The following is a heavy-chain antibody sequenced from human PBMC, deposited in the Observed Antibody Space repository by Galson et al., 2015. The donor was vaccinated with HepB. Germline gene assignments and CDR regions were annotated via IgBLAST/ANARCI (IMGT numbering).Heavy chain of an antibody. D-gene: IGHD4-17*01. CDR2: ISSSGSTI. Sequence: SLRLSCAASGFTFSSYEMNWVRQAPGKGLEWVSYISSSGSTIYYADSVKGRFTISRDNAENSLYLQMNSLRAEDTAVYYCARASVTPDYWGQGTLVTVSS. CDR1: GFTFSSYE. CDR3: ARASVTPDY. J-gene: IGHJ4*02. V-gene: IGHV3-48*03.